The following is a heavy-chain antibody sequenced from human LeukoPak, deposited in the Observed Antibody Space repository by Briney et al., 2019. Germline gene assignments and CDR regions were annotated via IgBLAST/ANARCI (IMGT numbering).Heavy chain of an antibody. D-gene: IGHD2-21*02. CDR2: ISGSGDST. J-gene: IGHJ4*02. CDR1: GFTFSSYV. Sequence: GASLRLSCAASGFTFSSYVMSWVRQAPGKGLEWVSAISGSGDSTYYADSVKGRFTISRDNSKSTLYLQMFSLRAEDTAVYYCAKEAFCGGDCYLDYWGQGTLVTVSS. CDR3: AKEAFCGGDCYLDY. V-gene: IGHV3-23*01.